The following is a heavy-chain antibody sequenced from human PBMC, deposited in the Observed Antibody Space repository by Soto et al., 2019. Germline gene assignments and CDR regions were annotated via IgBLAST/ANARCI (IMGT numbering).Heavy chain of an antibody. V-gene: IGHV3-23*01. Sequence: EVQLLESGGGLVQPGGSLRLSCAASGFTFSSYAMSWVRQAPGKGLEWVSAISGSGGSTYYADSVKGRFTISRDNSKNTLYLQMNSLRADDTAVYYCAKPFYSNWNYWYFDLWGRGTLVTVSS. J-gene: IGHJ2*01. CDR1: GFTFSSYA. D-gene: IGHD1-1*01. CDR3: AKPFYSNWNYWYFDL. CDR2: ISGSGGST.